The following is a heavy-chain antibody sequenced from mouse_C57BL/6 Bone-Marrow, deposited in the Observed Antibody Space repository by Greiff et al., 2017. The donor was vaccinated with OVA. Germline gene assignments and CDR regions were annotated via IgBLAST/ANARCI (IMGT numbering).Heavy chain of an antibody. J-gene: IGHJ2*02. CDR2: IAPSDSYI. Sequence: VQLQQPGAELVRPGTSVKLSCKASGYTFTNYWMHWVKQRPGQGLEWIGVIAPSDSYINYNQKFKGRATLTVDTSSSKASMHLSSLTSEDSAVYYCAHYGSRLYLHYWGQGTSLTVSS. CDR1: GYTFTNYW. CDR3: AHYGSRLYLHY. D-gene: IGHD1-1*01. V-gene: IGHV1-59*01.